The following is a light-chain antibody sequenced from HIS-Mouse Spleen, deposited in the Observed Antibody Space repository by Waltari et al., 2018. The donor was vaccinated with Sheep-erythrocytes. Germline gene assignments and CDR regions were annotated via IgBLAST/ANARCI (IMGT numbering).Light chain of an antibody. Sequence: QSALTQPASVSGSPGQSITISCTGTSSDVGCYNLVSWYQQHPGKAPKLLIYAGSKRPSGVSNRFAGSKSGNTASLTISGLQAEDEADYYCCSYAGSSTPWVFGGGTKLTVL. J-gene: IGLJ3*02. CDR3: CSYAGSSTPWV. CDR2: AGS. V-gene: IGLV2-23*01. CDR1: SSDVGCYNL.